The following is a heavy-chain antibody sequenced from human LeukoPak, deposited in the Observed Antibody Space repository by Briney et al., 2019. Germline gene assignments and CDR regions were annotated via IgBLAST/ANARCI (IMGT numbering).Heavy chain of an antibody. J-gene: IGHJ4*02. CDR1: GGSISSSNW. CDR2: IYYSGST. CDR3: ARGYSHYYDSSGQGPPDY. Sequence: SETLSLTCAVSGGSISSSNWWSWIRQPPGRGLEWIGYIYYSGSTYYNPSLKSRVTISVDTSKNQFSLKLSSVTAADTAVYYCARGYSHYYDSSGQGPPDYWGQGTLVTVSS. D-gene: IGHD3-22*01. V-gene: IGHV4-30-4*01.